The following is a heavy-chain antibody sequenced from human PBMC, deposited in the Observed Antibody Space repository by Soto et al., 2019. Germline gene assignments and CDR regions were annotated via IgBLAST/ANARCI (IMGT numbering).Heavy chain of an antibody. J-gene: IGHJ4*02. V-gene: IGHV3-23*01. CDR1: GFSFSSYA. Sequence: EVLLLESGGGLTQPGGSLRLACAASGFSFSSYAMSWVRQAPPQGLEWVSSISTRGGRTYYADSVKGRFSISRDNSANAVYLDMDNLRAEETGIYYCAKAFYYDASGKYSDLYFASWGQGALVTVAS. CDR3: AKAFYYDASGKYSDLYFAS. D-gene: IGHD3-22*01. CDR2: ISTRGGRT.